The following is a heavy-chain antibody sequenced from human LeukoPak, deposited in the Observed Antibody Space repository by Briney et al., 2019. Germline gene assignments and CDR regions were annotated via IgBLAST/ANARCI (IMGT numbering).Heavy chain of an antibody. D-gene: IGHD2-21*02. Sequence: GASVKVSCKASXYXXTXXXXXXXXXXPGXXXEWMGWINPKXGGTNYAQKFQGRVTMSRDTSIGTAYLDLSSLRSDDTAVYYCVRGDNQRWGQGTLVTVSS. CDR3: VRGDNQR. CDR2: INPKXGGT. CDR1: XYXXTXXX. V-gene: IGHV1-2*02. J-gene: IGHJ4*02.